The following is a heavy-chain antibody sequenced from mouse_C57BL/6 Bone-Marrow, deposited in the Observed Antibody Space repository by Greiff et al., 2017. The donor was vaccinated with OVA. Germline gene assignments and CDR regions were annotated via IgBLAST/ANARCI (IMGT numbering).Heavy chain of an antibody. D-gene: IGHD1-1*01. V-gene: IGHV1-50*01. J-gene: IGHJ1*03. CDR2: IDPSDSYT. CDR1: GYTFTSYW. CDR3: AHGSSYGYFDV. Sequence: QVHVKQSGAELVKPGASVKLSCKASGYTFTSYWMQWVKQRPGQGLEWIGEIDPSDSYTNYNQKFKGKATLTVDTSSSTAYMQLSSLTSEDSAVYYCAHGSSYGYFDVWGTGTTVTVSS.